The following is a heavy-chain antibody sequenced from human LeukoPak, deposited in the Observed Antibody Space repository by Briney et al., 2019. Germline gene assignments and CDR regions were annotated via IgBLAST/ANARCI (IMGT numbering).Heavy chain of an antibody. CDR1: GFTFSSYS. Sequence: PGGSLRLSCAASGFTFSSYSMNWVRQAPGKGLEWVSYISSSSSTIYYADSVKGRFTISRDNAKNSLYPQMNSLRAEDTAVYYCARDLKDQYCGGDCAAFDYWGQGTLVTVSS. J-gene: IGHJ4*02. CDR2: ISSSSSTI. D-gene: IGHD2-21*02. V-gene: IGHV3-48*04. CDR3: ARDLKDQYCGGDCAAFDY.